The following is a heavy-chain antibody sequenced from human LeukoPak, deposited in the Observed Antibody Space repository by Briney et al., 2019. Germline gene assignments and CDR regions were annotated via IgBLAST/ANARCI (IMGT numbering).Heavy chain of an antibody. J-gene: IGHJ4*02. CDR3: AKDIARGGRTRYFDY. CDR1: GFTFSSYA. Sequence: GGSLRLSCAASGFTFSSYAMSWVRQAPGKGLEWVSAISGSGGSTYYADSVKGRFTISRDNSKNTLYLQTNSLRAEDTAVYYCAKDIARGGRTRYFDYWGQGTLVTVSS. V-gene: IGHV3-23*01. D-gene: IGHD1-26*01. CDR2: ISGSGGST.